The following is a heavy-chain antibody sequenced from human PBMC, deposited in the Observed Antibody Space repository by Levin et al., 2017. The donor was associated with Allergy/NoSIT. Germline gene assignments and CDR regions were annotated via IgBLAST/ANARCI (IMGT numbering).Heavy chain of an antibody. D-gene: IGHD2-2*03. J-gene: IGHJ6*03. CDR2: IGTAGDT. CDR1: GFTFSSYD. V-gene: IGHV3-13*01. Sequence: GESLKISCAASGFTFSSYDMHWVRQATGKGLEWVSAIGTAGDTYYPGSVKGRFTISRENAKNSLYLQMNSLRAGDTAMYYCARVDFDYYYMDVWGKGTTVTVS. CDR3: ARVDFDYYYMDV.